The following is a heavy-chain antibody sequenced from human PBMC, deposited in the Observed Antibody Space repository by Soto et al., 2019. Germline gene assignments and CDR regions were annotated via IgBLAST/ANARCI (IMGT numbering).Heavy chain of an antibody. CDR2: IYYSGST. D-gene: IGHD2-2*02. CDR1: GGSISSGDYY. Sequence: SETLSLTCTVSGGSISSGDYYWRWIRQPPGKGLEWIGYIYYSGSTYYNPSLKSRVTISVDTSKNQFSLKLSSVTAADTAVYYCARAPHVVVPAAIGWFDPWGQGTLVTV. V-gene: IGHV4-30-4*01. J-gene: IGHJ5*02. CDR3: ARAPHVVVPAAIGWFDP.